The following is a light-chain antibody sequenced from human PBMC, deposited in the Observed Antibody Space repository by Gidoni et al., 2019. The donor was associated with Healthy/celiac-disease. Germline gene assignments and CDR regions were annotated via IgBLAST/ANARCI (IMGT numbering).Light chain of an antibody. Sequence: ESALTQSPGTLSLSPGERATLSCRASQSVSSSYLAWYQQKPGQAPRLLIYGASCSATGIPDRFSGSGSGTDFTLTISRLEPEYFAVYYCQQYGSSPWTFGQGTKVEIK. CDR3: QQYGSSPWT. J-gene: IGKJ1*01. CDR2: GAS. V-gene: IGKV3-20*01. CDR1: QSVSSSY.